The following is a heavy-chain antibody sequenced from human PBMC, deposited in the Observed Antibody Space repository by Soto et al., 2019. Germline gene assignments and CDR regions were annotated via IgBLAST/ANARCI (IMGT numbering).Heavy chain of an antibody. V-gene: IGHV3-21*01. CDR1: GFTFSGYS. Sequence: GGSLRLSCAASGFTFSGYSMDWVRQAPGKGLEWVSSISSSSSYIYYADSVKGRFTIFRDNAKNSLYLQMNILRAEDTAVYYGSSPQISWALDILGQGTMVTVSS. D-gene: IGHD2-15*01. J-gene: IGHJ3*02. CDR2: ISSSSSYI. CDR3: SSPQISWALDI.